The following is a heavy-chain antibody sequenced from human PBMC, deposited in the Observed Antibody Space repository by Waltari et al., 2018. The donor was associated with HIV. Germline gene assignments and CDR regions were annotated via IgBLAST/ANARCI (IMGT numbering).Heavy chain of an antibody. CDR1: GFTFSSYW. D-gene: IGHD6-13*01. CDR2: INSDGSST. CDR3: ARNLEVAAAGGGVDY. J-gene: IGHJ4*02. V-gene: IGHV3-74*01. Sequence: EVQLVESGGGLVQPGGSLRLSCAASGFTFSSYWLHWVRQPPGKGLVWVSRINSDGSSTSYADSVKGRFTISRDNAKNTLYLQMNSLRAEDTAVYYCARNLEVAAAGGGVDYWGQGTLVTVSS.